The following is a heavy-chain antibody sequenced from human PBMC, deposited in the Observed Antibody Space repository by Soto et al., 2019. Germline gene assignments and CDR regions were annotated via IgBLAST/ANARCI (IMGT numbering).Heavy chain of an antibody. CDR2: ISYDGSNK. CDR1: GFTFSSYA. V-gene: IGHV3-30-3*01. D-gene: IGHD5-18*01. CDR3: ARDQGIQLFLFDFDY. J-gene: IGHJ4*02. Sequence: ESGGGVVQPGRSLRLSCAASGFTFSSYAMHWVRQAPGKGLEWVAVISYDGSNKYYADSVKGRFTISRDNSKNTLYLQMNSLRAEDTAVYYCARDQGIQLFLFDFDYWGQGTLVTVSS.